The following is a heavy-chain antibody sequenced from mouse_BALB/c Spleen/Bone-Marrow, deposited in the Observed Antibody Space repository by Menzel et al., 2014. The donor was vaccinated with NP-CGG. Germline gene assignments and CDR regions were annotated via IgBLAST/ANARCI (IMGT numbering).Heavy chain of an antibody. Sequence: VQGVESGPGLVAPSQSLSITCTVSGFSLTNYCVHWVRQPPGKGLEWLGAIWAGGSTNYKSALMSRLSISKDNSKSQVFLKMNSLQTDDTAMYYCARDGATATLAYWGQGTLATVSA. CDR3: ARDGATATLAY. CDR2: IWAGGST. V-gene: IGHV2-9*02. CDR1: GFSLTNYC. J-gene: IGHJ3*01. D-gene: IGHD1-2*01.